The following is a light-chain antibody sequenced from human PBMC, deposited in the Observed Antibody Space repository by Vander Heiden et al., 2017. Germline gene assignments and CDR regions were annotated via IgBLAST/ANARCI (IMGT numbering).Light chain of an antibody. V-gene: IGLV10-54*04. J-gene: IGLJ2*01. Sequence: AGLTQPPSVSRGLRQTATLTCPGNSNEVGFQGAAWRQQQQGRPPILLSDRDNNRPPGISERFSASRSGNTASLTITGLQPEDEADYYCSAWDSSLSALLFGGGTRLTVL. CDR3: SAWDSSLSALL. CDR1: SNEVGFQG. CDR2: RDN.